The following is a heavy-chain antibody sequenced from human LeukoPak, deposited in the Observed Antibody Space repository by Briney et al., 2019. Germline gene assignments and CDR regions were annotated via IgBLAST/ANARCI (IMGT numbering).Heavy chain of an antibody. V-gene: IGHV4-39*07. CDR1: TGSINNTAYY. J-gene: IGHJ4*02. CDR2: IYYRGTA. D-gene: IGHD2-15*01. Sequence: SETLSLTCTVSTGSINNTAYYWGWIRQPPGKGLEWIGSIYYRGTAYSFPSLKSRVTISVDTSKNQFSLKLSSVTAADTAVYYCAREGDCSGGSCYVGVDYWGQGTLVTVSS. CDR3: AREGDCSGGSCYVGVDY.